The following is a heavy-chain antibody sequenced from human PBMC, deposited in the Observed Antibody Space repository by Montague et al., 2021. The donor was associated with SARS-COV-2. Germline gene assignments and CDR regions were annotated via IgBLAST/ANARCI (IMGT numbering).Heavy chain of an antibody. CDR1: GGSISSSSYY. CDR2: IYYSGST. D-gene: IGHD3-9*01. V-gene: IGHV4-39*01. CDR3: ARMTLLRYFDWLSHGGYFDY. J-gene: IGHJ4*02. Sequence: ETLSLTCTVSGGSISSSSYYWGWIRQPPGKGLEWIGSIYYSGSTYYNPSLKSRVTISVDTSKNQFSLKLSSVTAADTAVYYCARMTLLRYFDWLSHGGYFDYWGQGTLVTVSS.